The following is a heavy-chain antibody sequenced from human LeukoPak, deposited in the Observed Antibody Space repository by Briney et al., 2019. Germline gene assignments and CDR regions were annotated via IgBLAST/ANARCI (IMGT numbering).Heavy chain of an antibody. D-gene: IGHD1-26*01. CDR2: IDESGGSI. Sequence: GGSLRLSCAATGFTFSSDAMSGVRQAPGKGLEWVSGIDESGGSIYYADSVKGRFTISRDNSRNTLYLQMNSLRADDTAVYYCARGSGAYAFDIWGQGTMVTISS. CDR3: ARGSGAYAFDI. CDR1: GFTFSSDA. J-gene: IGHJ3*02. V-gene: IGHV3-23*01.